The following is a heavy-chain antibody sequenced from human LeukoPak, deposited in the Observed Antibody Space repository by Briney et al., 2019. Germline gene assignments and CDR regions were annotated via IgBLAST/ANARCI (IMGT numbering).Heavy chain of an antibody. CDR1: GGSFSGYY. CDR3: ARGMGSGSYPNDY. J-gene: IGHJ4*02. D-gene: IGHD1-26*01. V-gene: IGHV4-34*01. Sequence: SETLSLTCAVYGGSFSGYYWSWIRQPPGKGLEWIGEINHSGSTNYNPSLKSRVTISVDTSKNQFSLKLSSVTAADTAVYYCARGMGSGSYPNDYWGQGTLVTVS. CDR2: INHSGST.